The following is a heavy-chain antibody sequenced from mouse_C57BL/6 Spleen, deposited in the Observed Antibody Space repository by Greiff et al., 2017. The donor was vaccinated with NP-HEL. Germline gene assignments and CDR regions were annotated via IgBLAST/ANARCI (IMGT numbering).Heavy chain of an antibody. Sequence: VQLQQSGAELMKPGASVKLSCKATGYTFPGSWIEWVKRRPGHGLGGIGEILPGSGSTNYNEKCKGKATFTADNSSNTAYMQRSSLTTEDSAIYYCAREDDYDGTGFDYWGQGTTLTVSS. J-gene: IGHJ2*01. V-gene: IGHV1-9*01. CDR1: GYTFPGSW. D-gene: IGHD2-4*01. CDR3: AREDDYDGTGFDY. CDR2: ILPGSGST.